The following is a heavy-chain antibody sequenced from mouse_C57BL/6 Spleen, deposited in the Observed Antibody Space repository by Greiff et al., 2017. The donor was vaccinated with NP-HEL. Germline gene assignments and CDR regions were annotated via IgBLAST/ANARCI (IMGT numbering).Heavy chain of an antibody. V-gene: IGHV1-39*01. D-gene: IGHD2-4*01. CDR2: INPKYGTN. CDR3: ARCYDYDVDYAMDY. J-gene: IGHJ4*01. CDR1: GYSFTGYN. Sequence: VQLQQSGPELVKPGASVKISCKASGYSFTGYNMNWVKQSNGKGLEWIGVINPKYGTNSYNQKFKGKATLTVDQSSSTAYMQLNSLTSEDSAVYYCARCYDYDVDYAMDYWGQGTSVTVSS.